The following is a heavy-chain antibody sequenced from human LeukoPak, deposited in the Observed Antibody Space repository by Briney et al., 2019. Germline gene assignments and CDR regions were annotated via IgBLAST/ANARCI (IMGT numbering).Heavy chain of an antibody. V-gene: IGHV4-59*01. CDR1: GGSISSYY. J-gene: IGHJ4*02. Sequence: SETLSLTCTVSGGSISSYYWSWIRQPPGKGLEWIGYIYYSGSTNYNPSLKSRVTISVDTSKNQFSLKLSSVTAADTAVYYCARSYYYDSIADYWGQGTLVTVSS. CDR2: IYYSGST. D-gene: IGHD3-22*01. CDR3: ARSYYYDSIADY.